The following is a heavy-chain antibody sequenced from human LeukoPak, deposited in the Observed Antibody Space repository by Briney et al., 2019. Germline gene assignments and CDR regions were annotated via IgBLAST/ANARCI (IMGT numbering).Heavy chain of an antibody. Sequence: PSETLSLTCTVSGGSISSGSHHWGWFRQSPGKGLEWIGSLYYSRTTYYNPSLNSRVTISVVTSKNQFSLQLNSVTAADTAVYYCAKVGDSSGYLYYFDYWGQGTLVTVSS. D-gene: IGHD3-22*01. CDR3: AKVGDSSGYLYYFDY. CDR1: GGSISSGSHH. V-gene: IGHV4-39*01. J-gene: IGHJ4*02. CDR2: LYYSRTT.